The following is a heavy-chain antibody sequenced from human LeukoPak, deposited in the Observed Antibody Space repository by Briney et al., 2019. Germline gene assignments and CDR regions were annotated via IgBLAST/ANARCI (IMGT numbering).Heavy chain of an antibody. CDR2: IGGSGGST. Sequence: GGSLRLSCAAPGFTFSSYAMSWVRQAPGKGLEWVSAIGGSGGSTYYADSVKGRFTISRDNSKNTLYLQMNSLRAEDTAVYYCAKDMVRGVIIRSHYFDYWGQGTLVTASS. D-gene: IGHD3-10*01. CDR3: AKDMVRGVIIRSHYFDY. J-gene: IGHJ4*02. V-gene: IGHV3-23*01. CDR1: GFTFSSYA.